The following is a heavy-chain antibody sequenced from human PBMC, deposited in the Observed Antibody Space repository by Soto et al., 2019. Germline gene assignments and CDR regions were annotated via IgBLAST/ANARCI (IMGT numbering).Heavy chain of an antibody. V-gene: IGHV1-69*13. CDR1: GGTFSNYA. J-gene: IGHJ4*02. CDR2: IILPFGTA. Sequence: GASVKVSCKASGGTFSNYAISWVRQAPGQGLEWMGGIILPFGTANYAQKFQGRVTITADESMTTAYMELSGLRSEDTAMYYCARPHCSSTSCAIDYWGQGTLVTVSS. CDR3: ARPHCSSTSCAIDY. D-gene: IGHD2-2*01.